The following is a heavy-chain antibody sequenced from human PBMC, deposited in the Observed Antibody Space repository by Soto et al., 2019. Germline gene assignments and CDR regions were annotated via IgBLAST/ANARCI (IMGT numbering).Heavy chain of an antibody. CDR3: ARDQWVEMATIGGMDV. D-gene: IGHD5-12*01. Sequence: GGSLRLSCAASGFTFSSYAMHWVRQTPGKGLEWVAVISYDGSNKYYADSVKGRFTISRDNSKNTLYLQMNSLRAEDTAVYYCARDQWVEMATIGGMDVWGQGTRVTVSS. CDR1: GFTFSSYA. J-gene: IGHJ6*02. V-gene: IGHV3-30-3*01. CDR2: ISYDGSNK.